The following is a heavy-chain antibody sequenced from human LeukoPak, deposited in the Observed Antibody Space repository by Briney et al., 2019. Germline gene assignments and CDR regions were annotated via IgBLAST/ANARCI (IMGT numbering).Heavy chain of an antibody. CDR3: ARGDDYSNSNDY. CDR1: GFTVSSNY. CDR2: IYSGGST. V-gene: IGHV3-53*01. Sequence: GGSLRLSCAASGFTVSSNYMSWVRQAPGKGLEWVSVIYSGGSTYYADSVKGRFTISRDNAKNSLYLQMNSLRAEDTAVYYCARGDDYSNSNDYWGQGTLVTVSS. J-gene: IGHJ4*02. D-gene: IGHD4-11*01.